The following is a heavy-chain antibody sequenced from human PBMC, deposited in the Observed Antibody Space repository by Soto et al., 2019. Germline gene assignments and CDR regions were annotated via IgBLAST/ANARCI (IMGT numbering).Heavy chain of an antibody. V-gene: IGHV4-34*01. J-gene: IGHJ3*02. CDR2: INHSGST. CDR1: CGSFSGYY. D-gene: IGHD3-22*01. CDR3: ARHLLLYYYDSSGYYLRDAFDI. Sequence: PSETLPLTCAVYCGSFSGYYWSWIRQPPGKGREWIGEINHSGSTNYNPSLKSRVTMSVDTSKNQFSLKLSSVTAADTAVYYCARHLLLYYYDSSGYYLRDAFDIWGQGTMVT.